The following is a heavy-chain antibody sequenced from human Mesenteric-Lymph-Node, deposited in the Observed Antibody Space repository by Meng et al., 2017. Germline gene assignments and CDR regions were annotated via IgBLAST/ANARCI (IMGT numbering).Heavy chain of an antibody. CDR2: MNHSGST. V-gene: IGHV4-34*01. CDR3: ARAVYCGGDCYPFDY. CDR1: VGSVSGYD. Sequence: GAGVCRPLETLVIPCAGCVGSVSGYDWSWIRQTPGKGLEWIGEMNHSGSTNYNPSLKSRVTISVDKSKNQFSLKLSSVTAADTAVYYCARAVYCGGDCYPFDYWGQGTLVTVSS. J-gene: IGHJ4*02. D-gene: IGHD2-21*02.